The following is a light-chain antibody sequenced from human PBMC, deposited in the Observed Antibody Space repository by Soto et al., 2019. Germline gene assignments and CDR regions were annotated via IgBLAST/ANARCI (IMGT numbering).Light chain of an antibody. J-gene: IGKJ4*01. Sequence: EIVLTQSPGTLSLSPGERATLNCRASQSVRSSYLAWYQQQPGQAPRLLIHGASRRATGIPARFSGSGSGTDFTLTISSLEPEDFAVYYCQQRSNWPTFGGGTKVDIK. CDR1: QSVRSSY. CDR3: QQRSNWPT. V-gene: IGKV3D-20*02. CDR2: GAS.